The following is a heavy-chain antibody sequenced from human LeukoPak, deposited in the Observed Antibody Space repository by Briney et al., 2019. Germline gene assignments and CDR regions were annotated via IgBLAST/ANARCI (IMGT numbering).Heavy chain of an antibody. J-gene: IGHJ5*02. D-gene: IGHD6-13*01. CDR2: IIPIFGTA. Sequence: SVKVSCKASGGTFSSYAISWVRQAPGQGLEWMGGIIPIFGTANYAQKFQGRVTITADESTSTAYMELSSLRSEDTAVYYCARDEAIAAAGILWFDPWGQGTLVTVSS. V-gene: IGHV1-69*13. CDR3: ARDEAIAAAGILWFDP. CDR1: GGTFSSYA.